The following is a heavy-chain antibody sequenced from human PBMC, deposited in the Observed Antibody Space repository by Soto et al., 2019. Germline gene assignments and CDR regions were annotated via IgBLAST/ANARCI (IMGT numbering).Heavy chain of an antibody. CDR3: TWSALRPFGGLIGPFDY. D-gene: IGHD3-16*02. V-gene: IGHV1-3*05. J-gene: IGHJ4*02. CDR2: INAGNGDT. Sequence: QVHLVQSGAEEKKPGASVKVSCKASGYTFTNYAMHWVRQAPGQRLEWMGWINAGNGDTKYSQNFQGRVTITRDTSASTAHMELSSLRSEDTAVYYCTWSALRPFGGLIGPFDYWGQGTLVSVSS. CDR1: GYTFTNYA.